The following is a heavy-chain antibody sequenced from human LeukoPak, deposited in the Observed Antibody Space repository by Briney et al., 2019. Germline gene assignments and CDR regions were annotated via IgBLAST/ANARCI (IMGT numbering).Heavy chain of an antibody. V-gene: IGHV3-48*03. CDR3: ARDRLSRQWLTPDYFDY. CDR1: GFTFSSYE. Sequence: QPGGSLRLSCAASGFTFSSYEMNWVRQAPGKGLEWVSYISSSGSTIYYADSVKGRFTISRDNAKNSLYLQMNSLRAEDTAVYYCARDRLSRQWLTPDYFDYWAQGTLVTVSS. J-gene: IGHJ4*02. CDR2: ISSSGSTI. D-gene: IGHD6-19*01.